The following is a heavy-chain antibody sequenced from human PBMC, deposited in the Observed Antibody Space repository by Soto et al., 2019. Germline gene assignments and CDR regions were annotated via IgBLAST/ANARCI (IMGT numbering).Heavy chain of an antibody. D-gene: IGHD3-22*01. V-gene: IGHV3-30-3*01. CDR2: ISYDGSNK. J-gene: IGHJ3*02. CDR3: ARARTPHDSSRRDAFDI. CDR1: GFTFSSYA. Sequence: PGGSLRLSCAASGFTFSSYAMHWVRQAPGKGLEWVAVISYDGSNKYYADSVKGRFTISRDNSKNTLYLQMNSLRAEDTAVYYCARARTPHDSSRRDAFDIWGQGTMVTVSS.